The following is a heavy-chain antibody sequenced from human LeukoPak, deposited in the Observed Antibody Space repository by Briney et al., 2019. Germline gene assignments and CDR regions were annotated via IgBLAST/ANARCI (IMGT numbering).Heavy chain of an antibody. CDR2: IYTSGST. J-gene: IGHJ6*02. D-gene: IGHD6-13*01. CDR3: WRGRAAAGHKNYYYYGMDV. V-gene: IGHV4-4*07. Sequence: KSSETLSLTCTVSSDPISSFYWSWIRHPAGKGLEWIGRIYTSGSTNYNPSLKSRIPMSVDTPNNHFFQKLSSVTAAEPAGYLWWRGRAAAGHKNYYYYGMDVGGQETTVSVPS. CDR1: SDPISSFY.